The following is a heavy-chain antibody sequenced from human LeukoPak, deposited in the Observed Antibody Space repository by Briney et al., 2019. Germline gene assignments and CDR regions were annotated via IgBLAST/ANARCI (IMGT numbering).Heavy chain of an antibody. Sequence: SCKASGYTFTGYYMHWVRQAPGKGLEWVAVISYDGSNKYYADSVKGRFTISRDNSKNTLYLQMNSLRAEDTAVYYCAKETDGSGSPRFDYWGQGTLVTVSS. D-gene: IGHD3-10*01. CDR2: ISYDGSNK. V-gene: IGHV3-30*04. CDR3: AKETDGSGSPRFDY. CDR1: GYTFTGYY. J-gene: IGHJ4*02.